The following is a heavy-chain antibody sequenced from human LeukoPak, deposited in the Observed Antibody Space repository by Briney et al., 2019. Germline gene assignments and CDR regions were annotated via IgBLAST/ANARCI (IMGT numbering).Heavy chain of an antibody. CDR3: ARHPFATPFDY. CDR1: GDSVSGVY. D-gene: IGHD2-15*01. CDR2: VCYSGDT. J-gene: IGHJ4*02. Sequence: SETLSLTCTVSGDSVSGVYWSWLRQPPGKGLEWIGYVCYSGDTNYNPSLKSRVTMSLDTSKNQVSLRLSSVTAADTAVYYCARHPFATPFDYWGRGTLLTVSS. V-gene: IGHV4-59*08.